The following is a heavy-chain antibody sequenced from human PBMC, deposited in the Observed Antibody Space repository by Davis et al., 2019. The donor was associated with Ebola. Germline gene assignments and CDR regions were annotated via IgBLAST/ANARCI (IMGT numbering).Heavy chain of an antibody. J-gene: IGHJ5*02. V-gene: IGHV3-23*01. CDR1: GFSFSSCS. CDR3: ARGLGEQLVSVWFDP. CDR2: FGTGGDT. D-gene: IGHD6-6*01. Sequence: PGGSLRLSCAASGFSFSSCSMNWVRQAPGKGLEWVSTFGTGGDTYYADSVKGRFAISRDNSRGTLYLQMNSLRAEDTAVYYCARGLGEQLVSVWFDPWGQGTQVTVSS.